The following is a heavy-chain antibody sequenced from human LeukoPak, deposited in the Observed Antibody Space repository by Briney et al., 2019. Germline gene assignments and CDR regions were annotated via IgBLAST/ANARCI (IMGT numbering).Heavy chain of an antibody. CDR3: ARGGPFSDAWFDS. CDR2: INHSGST. J-gene: IGHJ5*01. V-gene: IGHV4-34*01. D-gene: IGHD2/OR15-2a*01. Sequence: SETLSLTCAVYGGSFSGYYWSWIRQPPGKGLEWIGEINHSGSTNYNPSLKSRVTISVDTSKNQFSLKLSSVTAADTAVYYCARGGPFSDAWFDSWGQGTLVTVSS. CDR1: GGSFSGYY.